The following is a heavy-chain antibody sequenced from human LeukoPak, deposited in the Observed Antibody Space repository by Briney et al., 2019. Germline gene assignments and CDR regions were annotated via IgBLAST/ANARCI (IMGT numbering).Heavy chain of an antibody. CDR3: ARDSGLDSSGYYPGY. D-gene: IGHD3-22*01. Sequence: GGSLRLSCAASGFTFSSYKMNWVRQAPGKGLEWVSYISSSSSVIYYADSVKGRFTISRDNAKNSLYLQMNSLRAEDTAVYYCARDSGLDSSGYYPGYWGQGTLVTVSS. CDR1: GFTFSSYK. J-gene: IGHJ4*02. V-gene: IGHV3-48*04. CDR2: ISSSSSVI.